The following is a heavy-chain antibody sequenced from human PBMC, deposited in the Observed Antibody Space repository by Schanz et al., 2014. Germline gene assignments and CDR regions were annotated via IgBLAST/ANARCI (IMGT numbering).Heavy chain of an antibody. V-gene: IGHV3-23*04. CDR1: GFTVSSNH. J-gene: IGHJ4*02. CDR3: AKQIHYDILTVTRN. D-gene: IGHD3-9*01. Sequence: EGQLAESGGGLVQPGGSLRLSCAVSGFTVSSNHMSWVRQAPGKGLEYVSAITRSGGGTYYSDSVKGRFTISRDNSKNTLYLQMNSLRAEDTAVYYCAKQIHYDILTVTRNWGQGTLXTVSS. CDR2: ITRSGGGT.